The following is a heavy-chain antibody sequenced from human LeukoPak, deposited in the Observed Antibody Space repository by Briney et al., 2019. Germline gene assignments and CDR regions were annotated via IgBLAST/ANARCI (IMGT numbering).Heavy chain of an antibody. CDR2: VFYTGYT. CDR3: ARDRDLWLGNLLAPNWFDP. Sequence: SETLSLTCTVSGASISSSYWSWIRQPPGEGLEWIGYVFYTGYTTYNPSLESRVTISIDTSKNQFYLQLRSVTAADTAVYFCARDRDLWLGNLLAPNWFDPWGQGTLVTVSS. J-gene: IGHJ5*02. V-gene: IGHV4-59*01. CDR1: GASISSSY. D-gene: IGHD3-3*02.